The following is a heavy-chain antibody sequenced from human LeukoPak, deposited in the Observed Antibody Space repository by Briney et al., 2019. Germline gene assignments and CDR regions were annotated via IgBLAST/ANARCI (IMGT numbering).Heavy chain of an antibody. CDR1: GFTFSSYW. V-gene: IGHV3-74*01. D-gene: IGHD2-2*02. CDR3: ARRSSAIPSYFDL. Sequence: QTGGSLRLSCAASGFTFSSYWMFWVRQAPGKGLVWVSRINSDGTRTTYADSVKGRFTISRDNAKYTLYLQMNSLRAEGTAVYYCARRSSAIPSYFDLWGRGTLVTVSS. CDR2: INSDGTRT. J-gene: IGHJ2*01.